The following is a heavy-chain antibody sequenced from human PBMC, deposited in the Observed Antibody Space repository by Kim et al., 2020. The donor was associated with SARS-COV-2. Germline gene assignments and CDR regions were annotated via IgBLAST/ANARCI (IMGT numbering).Heavy chain of an antibody. D-gene: IGHD6-6*01. Sequence: YVKGRFTVSRDNPQKTLYLQMNSLRPEDTAVYYCARGGTFSTSSEKAFDIWGQGTMVTVSS. J-gene: IGHJ3*02. CDR3: ARGGTFSTSSEKAFDI. V-gene: IGHV3-30*01.